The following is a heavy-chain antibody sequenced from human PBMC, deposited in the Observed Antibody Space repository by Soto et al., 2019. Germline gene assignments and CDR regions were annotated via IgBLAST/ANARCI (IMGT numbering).Heavy chain of an antibody. CDR1: GGTFSSYA. V-gene: IGHV1-69*13. CDR3: ARPNSSGCVYYYGMDV. J-gene: IGHJ6*02. Sequence: SVKVSCKASGGTFSSYAISWVRQAPGQGLEWMGGIIPIFGTANYAQKFQGRVTITADESTSTAYMELSSLRSEDTAVYYCARPNSSGCVYYYGMDVWGQGTTVTVSS. D-gene: IGHD3-22*01. CDR2: IIPIFGTA.